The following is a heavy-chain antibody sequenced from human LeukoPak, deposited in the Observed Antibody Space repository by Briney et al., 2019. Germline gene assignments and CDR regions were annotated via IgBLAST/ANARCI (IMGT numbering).Heavy chain of an antibody. CDR1: GFIFPNAW. V-gene: IGHV3-15*01. J-gene: IGHJ4*02. Sequence: KPGGSLRLSCAASGFIFPNAWMHWVRQAPGKGLEWVGRIKNKNSGRTTNYIAPVKGRFTISRDDSRNTLYLEMDSLKTEDTAVYYCAKGSSSWQMGAFDYWGQGTLVTVSS. CDR2: IKNKNSGRTT. D-gene: IGHD6-13*01. CDR3: AKGSSSWQMGAFDY.